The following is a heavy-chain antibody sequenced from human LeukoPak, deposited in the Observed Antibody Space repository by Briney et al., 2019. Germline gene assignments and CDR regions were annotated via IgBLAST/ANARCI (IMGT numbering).Heavy chain of an antibody. Sequence: GSLRLSCAASGFTFSSYAMSWVRQAPGKGLEWVSAISGSGGSTYDADSVKGRFTISRDNSKNTLYLQMNSLRAEDTAVYYCAKDHLRDIVVVVAAKLGAFDIWGQGTMVTVSS. D-gene: IGHD2-15*01. CDR2: ISGSGGST. CDR1: GFTFSSYA. V-gene: IGHV3-23*01. J-gene: IGHJ3*02. CDR3: AKDHLRDIVVVVAAKLGAFDI.